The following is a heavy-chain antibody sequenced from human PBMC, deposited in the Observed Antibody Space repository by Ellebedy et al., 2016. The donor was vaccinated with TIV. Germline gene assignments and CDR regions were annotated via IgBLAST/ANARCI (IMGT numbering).Heavy chain of an antibody. CDR3: ARDSHFDWLVDY. Sequence: ASVKVSCKASGYTFTGYYMHWVRQAPGQGLEWMGWINPNSGGTNYAQKFQGRVTMTRDTSISTAYMELSRLRSDDTAVYYCARDSHFDWLVDYWGQGTLVTVSS. CDR2: INPNSGGT. CDR1: GYTFTGYY. V-gene: IGHV1-2*02. D-gene: IGHD3-9*01. J-gene: IGHJ4*02.